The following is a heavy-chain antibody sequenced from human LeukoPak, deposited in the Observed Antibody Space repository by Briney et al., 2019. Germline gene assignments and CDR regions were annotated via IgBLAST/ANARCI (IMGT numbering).Heavy chain of an antibody. CDR3: ARALYYYDSSGFGY. CDR2: IYHSGST. Sequence: SETLSLTCTVSGYSISSGYYWGWIRQPPGKGLEWIGSIYHSGSTYYNPSLKSRVTISVDTSKNQFSLKLSSVTAADTAVYYCARALYYYDSSGFGYWGQGTLVTVSS. J-gene: IGHJ4*02. D-gene: IGHD3-22*01. V-gene: IGHV4-38-2*02. CDR1: GYSISSGYY.